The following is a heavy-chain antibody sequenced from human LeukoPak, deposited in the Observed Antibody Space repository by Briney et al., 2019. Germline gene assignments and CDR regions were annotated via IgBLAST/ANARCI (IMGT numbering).Heavy chain of an antibody. D-gene: IGHD3-10*01. CDR3: ARGGSGSYFSWLDP. Sequence: ASVKDSRKASGYTFTGYYIHWVRQAPGQGLECMGWINPNSGGTNYAQKFQGRVTMTRDTSISTAYMELSRLRFDDTAVYYCARGGSGSYFSWLDPWGQGTLVTVSS. J-gene: IGHJ5*02. V-gene: IGHV1-2*02. CDR1: GYTFTGYY. CDR2: INPNSGGT.